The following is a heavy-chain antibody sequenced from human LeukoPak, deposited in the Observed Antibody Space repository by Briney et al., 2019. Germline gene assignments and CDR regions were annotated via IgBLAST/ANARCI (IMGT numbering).Heavy chain of an antibody. V-gene: IGHV3-20*04. D-gene: IGHD1-14*01. J-gene: IGHJ6*03. CDR2: INWNGGST. Sequence: PGGSLRLSCAASGFTFDDYGMSWVRQAPGMGLEWVSGINWNGGSTGYADSVKGRFTISRDNAKNSLYLQMNSLRAEDTALYYCARKTGSYYYYMDVWGKGTTVTVSS. CDR3: ARKTGSYYYYMDV. CDR1: GFTFDDYG.